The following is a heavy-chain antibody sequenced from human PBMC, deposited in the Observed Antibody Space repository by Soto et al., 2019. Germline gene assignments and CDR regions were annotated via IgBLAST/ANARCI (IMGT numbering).Heavy chain of an antibody. D-gene: IGHD3-22*01. CDR2: ISYDGSNK. CDR3: AKDGASGYLDY. V-gene: IGHV3-30*18. CDR1: GFTFSSYG. Sequence: QVQLVESGGGEVQPGRSLRLSCVASGFTFSSYGMHWVRQAPGKGLEWVAVISYDGSNKYYADSVKGRFTISRDNSKNTLYLQMNSLRAEDTAVYYCAKDGASGYLDYWGQGTLVTVSS. J-gene: IGHJ4*02.